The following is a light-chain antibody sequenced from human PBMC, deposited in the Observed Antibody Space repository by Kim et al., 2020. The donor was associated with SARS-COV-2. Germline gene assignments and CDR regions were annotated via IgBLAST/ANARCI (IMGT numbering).Light chain of an antibody. Sequence: DIVMTQSPDSLAVFLGERATINCKSSQSVLYSSNNKNCLAWYQQKPGQPPKLLVYWTSTRESGVPDRFSGGGSGTDFTLTISSLQAEDVAVYYCQQYYTTPYTFGQGTKLEI. V-gene: IGKV4-1*01. CDR2: WTS. J-gene: IGKJ2*01. CDR1: QSVLYSSNNKNC. CDR3: QQYYTTPYT.